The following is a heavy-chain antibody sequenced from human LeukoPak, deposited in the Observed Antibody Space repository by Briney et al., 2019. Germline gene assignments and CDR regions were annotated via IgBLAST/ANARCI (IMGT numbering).Heavy chain of an antibody. CDR1: GVTVSSTY. CDR3: VRDTVFAP. V-gene: IGHV3-53*01. J-gene: IGHJ5*02. Sequence: GGSLRLSCAASGVTVSSTYMSWVRQAPGKGLEWVSSIYSGGSTYYADSVEGRLTISRDHSKNTLYLQMNSLRAGDTAVYYCVRDTVFAPWGQGTLVTVSS. D-gene: IGHD2-8*02. CDR2: IYSGGST.